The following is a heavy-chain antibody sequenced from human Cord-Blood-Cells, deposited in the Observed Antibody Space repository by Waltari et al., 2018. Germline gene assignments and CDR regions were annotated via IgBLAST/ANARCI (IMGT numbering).Heavy chain of an antibody. Sequence: QVQLQESGPGLVKPSETLSLTCAVSGYSISSGYYWGWIRQPPGKGLEWIGSIYHSGSTYYNPSLKSRVTRSVDTSKNQFSLKLSSVTAADTAVYYCAREDIVVVSATYNWFDPWGQGTLVTVSS. CDR2: IYHSGST. CDR3: AREDIVVVSATYNWFDP. V-gene: IGHV4-38-2*02. J-gene: IGHJ5*02. D-gene: IGHD2-21*01. CDR1: GYSISSGYY.